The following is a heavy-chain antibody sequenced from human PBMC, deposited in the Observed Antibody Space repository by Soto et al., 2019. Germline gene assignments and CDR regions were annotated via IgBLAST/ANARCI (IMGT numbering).Heavy chain of an antibody. CDR1: GASISGFY. CDR3: VRDGTKTLRDWFDP. Sequence: SETLSLTCTVSGASISGFYWSWIRESAGKGLEWIGRIYATGTTDYNPSLKSRVMMSVDTSKKQFSLKLRSVTAADTAVYYCVRDGTKTLRDWFDPWGQGISVTVSS. D-gene: IGHD1-1*01. CDR2: IYATGTT. V-gene: IGHV4-4*07. J-gene: IGHJ5*02.